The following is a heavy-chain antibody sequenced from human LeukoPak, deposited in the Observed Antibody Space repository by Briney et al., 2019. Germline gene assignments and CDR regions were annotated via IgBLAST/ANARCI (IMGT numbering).Heavy chain of an antibody. V-gene: IGHV4-39*07. Sequence: PSETLSLTCTVSGGSISSSSYYWGWIRQPPGKGLEWIGSIYHSGSTYYNPSLKSRVTMSLDTSKNQFSLKLSSVTAADTAVYYCARDAYYYDSSGYRRGFDYWGQGTLVTVSS. D-gene: IGHD3-22*01. CDR3: ARDAYYYDSSGYRRGFDY. CDR1: GGSISSSSYY. CDR2: IYHSGST. J-gene: IGHJ4*02.